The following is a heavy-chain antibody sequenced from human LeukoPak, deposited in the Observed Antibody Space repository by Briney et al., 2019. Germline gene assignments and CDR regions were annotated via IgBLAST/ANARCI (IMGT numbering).Heavy chain of an antibody. CDR2: ISYDGSNK. J-gene: IGHJ4*02. D-gene: IGHD1-26*01. Sequence: PGPSLRLPCAASGFTFSSYAMHWVRQAPGKGLEGVAVISYDGSNKYYADSVKGRFPISRENSKNTLYLQMNSLRAEDTAVYYCAQLVGATWGAGYWGRGAMVTGSS. CDR3: AQLVGATWGAGY. V-gene: IGHV3-30-3*01. CDR1: GFTFSSYA.